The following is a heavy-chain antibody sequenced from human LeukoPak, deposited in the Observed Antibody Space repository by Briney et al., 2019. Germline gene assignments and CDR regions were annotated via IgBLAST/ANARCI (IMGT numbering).Heavy chain of an antibody. CDR3: ARLSGLYSSSRSGSYFDY. D-gene: IGHD6-13*01. Sequence: GESLKISCRGSGYTFTSYWIGWVRQMRGKGLEWMGIIYPSDSDTRYTPSFEGQVTISVDKSITTAYLQWSSLEASDTAMYYCARLSGLYSSSRSGSYFDYWGQGTLVTVSS. V-gene: IGHV5-51*01. CDR1: GYTFTSYW. CDR2: IYPSDSDT. J-gene: IGHJ4*02.